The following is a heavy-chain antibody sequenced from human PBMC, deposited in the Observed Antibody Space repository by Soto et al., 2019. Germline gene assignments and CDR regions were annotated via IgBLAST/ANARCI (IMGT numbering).Heavy chain of an antibody. CDR1: GFRFSDHS. V-gene: IGHV3-48*02. CDR3: ARLPKGSLVTA. J-gene: IGHJ4*02. CDR2: ISSNSDTT. Sequence: VESGGGLVYPGGSLRLSCVASGFRFSDHSMNWVRQAPGKGLQGISYISSNSDTTYYADSVKGRFTVSRDNAKNALFLPMNGLRDDDTATYYCARLPKGSLVTAWGQGARVTVSS. D-gene: IGHD2-21*02.